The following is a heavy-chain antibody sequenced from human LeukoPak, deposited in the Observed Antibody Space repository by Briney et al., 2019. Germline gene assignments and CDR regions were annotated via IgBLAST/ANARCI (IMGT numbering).Heavy chain of an antibody. D-gene: IGHD3-10*01. J-gene: IGHJ6*03. V-gene: IGHV3-23*01. CDR1: GFTFNNYA. CDR3: ARGSGSYPPYYYHMDI. CDR2: ISGGVT. Sequence: GGSLRLSCVDSGFTFNNYAMNWVRQAPGKGLEWVSAISGGVTYYTDSRKGRFTISRDNSKNTLYLQMNSLRAEDTAVYYCARGSGSYPPYYYHMDIWGKGTTVTVSS.